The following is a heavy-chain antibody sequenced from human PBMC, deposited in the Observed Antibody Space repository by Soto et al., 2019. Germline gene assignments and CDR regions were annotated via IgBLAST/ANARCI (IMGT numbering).Heavy chain of an antibody. J-gene: IGHJ5*02. V-gene: IGHV4-39*02. CDR2: IYYSGST. CDR3: AREWDGDGYNSGWFAP. D-gene: IGHD5-12*01. CDR1: GGSISSSRYY. Sequence: SETLSLTCTVSGGSISSSRYYWGWIRQPPGKGLEWIGSIYYSGSTYYNPSLKSRVTISVDTSKNQFSLKLSSVTAADTAVYYCAREWDGDGYNSGWFAPWGQGTLVT.